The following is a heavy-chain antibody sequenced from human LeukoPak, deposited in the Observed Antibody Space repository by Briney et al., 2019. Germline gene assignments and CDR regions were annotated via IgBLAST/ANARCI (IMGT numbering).Heavy chain of an antibody. J-gene: IGHJ5*02. V-gene: IGHV3-21*01. CDR3: AFSSNPPS. CDR2: ISSSGSYI. Sequence: AGGSLRLSCAASGFTFSSYSMNWVRQAPGKGLEWVSSISSSGSYIYYADSVKGRFTISRDNAKNSLYLQMNSLRAEDTAVYYCAFSSNPPSWGQGTLVTVSS. CDR1: GFTFSSYS. D-gene: IGHD4-11*01.